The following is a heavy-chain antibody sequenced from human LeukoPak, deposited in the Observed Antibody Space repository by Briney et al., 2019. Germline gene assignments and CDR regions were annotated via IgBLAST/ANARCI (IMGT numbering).Heavy chain of an antibody. D-gene: IGHD6-19*01. Sequence: GGSLRLSCEASGFTFSSYTIHWVRQTPGEGLEYVSAISGNGGSTYYADSVKGRFTISRDNSKNTLYLQMGSLRDEDMGVYFCARGVGSTTGWYYFTYWGQGTLVTVSS. CDR1: GFTFSSYT. CDR2: ISGNGGST. CDR3: ARGVGSTTGWYYFTY. V-gene: IGHV3-64*02. J-gene: IGHJ4*02.